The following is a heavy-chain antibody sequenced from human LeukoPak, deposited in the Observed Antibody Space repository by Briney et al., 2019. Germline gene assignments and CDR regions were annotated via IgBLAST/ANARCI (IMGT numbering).Heavy chain of an antibody. D-gene: IGHD6-13*01. Sequence: GGSLRLSCAASGFTFSSHWMHWVRQAPGKGLVWVSRINSDGSSTSYADSVKGRFTISRDNAKNTLYLQMNSLRAEDTAVYYCAREQQLVPDTFDPWGQGTLVTVSS. V-gene: IGHV3-74*01. J-gene: IGHJ5*02. CDR1: GFTFSSHW. CDR2: INSDGSST. CDR3: AREQQLVPDTFDP.